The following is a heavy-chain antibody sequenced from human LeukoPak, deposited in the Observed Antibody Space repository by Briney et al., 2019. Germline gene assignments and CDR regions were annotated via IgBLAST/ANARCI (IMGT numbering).Heavy chain of an antibody. Sequence: PGVSLRLSCAASGLTFTSYAMHWVRQAPRKGLEWVAVISYDVSNKYYADSVKGRFTISRDNSKNTLYLQMNSLRAEDTAVYYCARPLRGIAAAVLLWNGMDVWGQGTTVTVSS. CDR3: ARPLRGIAAAVLLWNGMDV. V-gene: IGHV3-30*04. D-gene: IGHD6-13*01. CDR2: ISYDVSNK. J-gene: IGHJ6*02. CDR1: GLTFTSYA.